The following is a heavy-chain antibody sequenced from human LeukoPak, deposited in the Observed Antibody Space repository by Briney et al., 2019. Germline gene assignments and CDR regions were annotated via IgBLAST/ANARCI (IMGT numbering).Heavy chain of an antibody. V-gene: IGHV3-23*01. D-gene: IGHD2-21*02. Sequence: GGSLRLSCAASGVSFSSYARSWVRQIPGQGLAWVSAISGSDAGTYYADSLKGRLTVSRDNSKNTVFLQMNSLRAEDTAVYYCAKTVVVTGNPRAFDIWGQGTMVTVSS. CDR2: ISGSDAGT. CDR3: AKTVVVTGNPRAFDI. J-gene: IGHJ3*02. CDR1: GVSFSSYA.